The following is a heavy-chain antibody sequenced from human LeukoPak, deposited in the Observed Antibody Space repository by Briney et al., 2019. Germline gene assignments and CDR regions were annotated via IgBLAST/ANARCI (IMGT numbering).Heavy chain of an antibody. V-gene: IGHV3-7*01. J-gene: IGHJ6*03. CDR2: IKQDGSEK. Sequence: PGGSLRLSCAASGFTFSSYWMSWVRQAPGKGLEWVANIKQDGSEKYYVDSVKGRFTISRDNAKDSLYLQMNSLRAEDTAVYYCARGMEEQWLVLGWKDYYYYYMDVWGKGTTVTISS. CDR1: GFTFSSYW. CDR3: ARGMEEQWLVLGWKDYYYYYMDV. D-gene: IGHD6-19*01.